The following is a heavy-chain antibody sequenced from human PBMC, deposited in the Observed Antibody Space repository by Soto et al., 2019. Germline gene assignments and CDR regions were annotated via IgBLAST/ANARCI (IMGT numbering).Heavy chain of an antibody. Sequence: VQLVQAGAEVKKPGSSEKVSCTASGGTFSSYAISCVRQAPGQGIEWMGGIILIVGTANYAQKFQGRVTITADESTSTAYMELSSLRSEDTAVYYCARDRSYDCSGYHYGYYYGMDVWGQGTTVTVSS. CDR1: GGTFSSYA. D-gene: IGHD3-22*01. CDR2: IILIVGTA. CDR3: ARDRSYDCSGYHYGYYYGMDV. J-gene: IGHJ6*02. V-gene: IGHV1-69*01.